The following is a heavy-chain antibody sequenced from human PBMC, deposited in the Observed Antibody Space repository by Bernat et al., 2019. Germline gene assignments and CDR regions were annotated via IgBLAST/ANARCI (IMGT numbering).Heavy chain of an antibody. J-gene: IGHJ6*02. CDR2: ISGSGGST. Sequence: EVQLLESGGGLVQPGGSLRLSCAASGFTFSSYAMSWVRQAPGKGLEWVSAISGSGGSTYYADSVKGRFTSSRDNSKNTLYLQMNSLTAEDTAVYYCAKPPSYYYYGMDVWGQGTTVTVSS. V-gene: IGHV3-23*01. CDR1: GFTFSSYA. CDR3: AKPPSYYYYGMDV.